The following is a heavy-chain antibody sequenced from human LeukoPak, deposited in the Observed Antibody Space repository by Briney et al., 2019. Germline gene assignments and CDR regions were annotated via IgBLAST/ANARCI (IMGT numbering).Heavy chain of an antibody. CDR1: GYTFRQYS. Sequence: ASVKLSCKASGYTFRQYSISWVRQAPGKGFEWIGWVSPSHTTRVYAQDFQGRVTMTADTNTNTVSMELRSLRFDDTAVYFCARDYILPLETDNGDGFAIWGQGTVVTVSS. V-gene: IGHV1-18*01. CDR2: VSPSHTTR. CDR3: ARDYILPLETDNGDGFAI. J-gene: IGHJ3*02. D-gene: IGHD3-3*02.